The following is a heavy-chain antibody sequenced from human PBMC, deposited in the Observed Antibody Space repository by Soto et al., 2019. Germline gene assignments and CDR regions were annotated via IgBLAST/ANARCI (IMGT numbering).Heavy chain of an antibody. J-gene: IGHJ4*02. D-gene: IGHD6-19*01. CDR3: ARDESIISGWFFDY. CDR2: IWYDGSNK. CDR1: GFTFSSYG. Sequence: GGSLRLSCAASGFTFSSYGMHWVRQAPGKGLEWVAVIWYDGSNKYYADSVKGRFTISRDNSKNTLYLQMNSLRAEDTAVYYCARDESIISGWFFDYWGQGTLVTVSS. V-gene: IGHV3-33*01.